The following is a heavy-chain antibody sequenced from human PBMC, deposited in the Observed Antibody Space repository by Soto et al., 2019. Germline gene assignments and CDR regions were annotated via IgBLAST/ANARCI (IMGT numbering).Heavy chain of an antibody. CDR1: GFMFDSFA. D-gene: IGHD6-19*01. CDR2: INGGSDSI. V-gene: IGHV3-48*02. CDR3: AKSGFSAGWGIDF. Sequence: EVQLVESGGGLVQPGGSLRLYCVGSGFMFDSFAMNWVRQAPGKGLEWVAYINGGSDSIYYAESVKGRFTISRDNARNSRSLQMNSLSDEDTAVYYCAKSGFSAGWGIDFWGQGTLVTVSS. J-gene: IGHJ4*02.